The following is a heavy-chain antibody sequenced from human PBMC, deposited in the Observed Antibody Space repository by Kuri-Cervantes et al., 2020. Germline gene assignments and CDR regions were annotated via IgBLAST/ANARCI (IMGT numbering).Heavy chain of an antibody. CDR1: GYTFTSYY. V-gene: IGHV1-46*01. CDR2: INPSGGST. J-gene: IGHJ4*02. D-gene: IGHD3-22*01. CDR3: ARDPNYYDSSGYFGY. Sequence: ASVKVSCKASGYTFTSYYMHWVRQAPGQGLEWMGIINPSGGSTSYAQKFQGRVTMTRDTSTSTVYMELSSLRSEDTAVYYCARDPNYYDSSGYFGYWGQGTLVTVSS.